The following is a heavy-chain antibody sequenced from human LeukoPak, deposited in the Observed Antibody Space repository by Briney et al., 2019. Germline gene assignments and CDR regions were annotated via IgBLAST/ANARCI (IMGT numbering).Heavy chain of an antibody. Sequence: GGSLRLSCAASGFTFSNYSMTWVRQAPGKGLEWVANIKQDGSEISYVDSVKGRFTISRDNAKNSLYLQMNSLRAEDTAVYYCARDPTEILYLPSFAFDYWGQGTLVTVSS. V-gene: IGHV3-7*03. CDR3: ARDPTEILYLPSFAFDY. CDR1: GFTFSNYS. J-gene: IGHJ4*02. D-gene: IGHD2-8*01. CDR2: IKQDGSEI.